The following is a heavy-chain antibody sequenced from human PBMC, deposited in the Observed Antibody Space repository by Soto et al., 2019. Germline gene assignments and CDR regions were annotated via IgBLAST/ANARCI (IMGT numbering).Heavy chain of an antibody. V-gene: IGHV3-15*01. Sequence: NPGGSLRLSCAASGFTFSNAWMSWVRQAPGKGLEWVGRIKSKTDGGTTDYVAPVKGRFTISRDDSKNTLYLQMNSLKTEDTAVYYCTTDTRITGTTVSYWGQGTLVTVSS. D-gene: IGHD1-7*01. CDR3: TTDTRITGTTVSY. J-gene: IGHJ4*02. CDR2: IKSKTDGGTT. CDR1: GFTFSNAW.